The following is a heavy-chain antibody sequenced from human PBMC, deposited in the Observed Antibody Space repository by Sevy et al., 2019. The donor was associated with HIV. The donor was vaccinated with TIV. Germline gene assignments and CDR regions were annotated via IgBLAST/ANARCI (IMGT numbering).Heavy chain of an antibody. CDR3: ARGPHHYCSGGSCYSTDYYFDY. J-gene: IGHJ4*02. V-gene: IGHV1-69*13. CDR2: TIPIFGTA. Sequence: ASVKVSCKASGGTVSSYAISWVRQAPGQGLEWMGGTIPIFGTANYAQKFQGRVTITADESTSTAYMELSSLRSEDTAVYYCARGPHHYCSGGSCYSTDYYFDYWCQGTLVTVSS. CDR1: GGTVSSYA. D-gene: IGHD2-15*01.